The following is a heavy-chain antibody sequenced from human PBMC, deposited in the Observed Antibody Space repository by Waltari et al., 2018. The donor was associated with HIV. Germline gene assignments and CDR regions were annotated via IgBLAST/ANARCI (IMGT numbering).Heavy chain of an antibody. J-gene: IGHJ4*02. V-gene: IGHV5-51*01. CDR2: IHPGDADT. Sequence: EVQLVQSGAAVKKPGESLKISCKSSGNNFPTYWIGWVRQMPGKGLEWMGIIHPGDADTRYSPSFQGQVTISADKSISTAFLQWSSLKASDTAMYYCARGLPKQWLAYFDYWGQGTLVTVSS. CDR3: ARGLPKQWLAYFDY. D-gene: IGHD6-19*01. CDR1: GNNFPTYW.